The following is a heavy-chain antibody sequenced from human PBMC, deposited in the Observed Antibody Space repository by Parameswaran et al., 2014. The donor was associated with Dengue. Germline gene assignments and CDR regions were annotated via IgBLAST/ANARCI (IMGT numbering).Heavy chain of an antibody. D-gene: IGHD3-22*01. Sequence: WVRQAPGQGLEWMGWISAYTNYAQKLHDRVTMTTDASTSTAYMELRSLRSDDTAVYFCARDLLSHHYYNSSGYPAAYYWGQGTLGTVSS. CDR3: ARDLLSHHYYNSSGYPAAYY. CDR2: ISAYT. J-gene: IGHJ4*02. V-gene: IGHV1-18*01.